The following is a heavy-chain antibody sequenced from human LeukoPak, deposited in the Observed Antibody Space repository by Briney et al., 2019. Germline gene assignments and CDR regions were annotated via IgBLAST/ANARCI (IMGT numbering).Heavy chain of an antibody. D-gene: IGHD2-2*01. CDR2: ISGSGGST. V-gene: IGHV3-23*01. CDR3: ARDIVVVPAAIQYYYYYYGMDV. J-gene: IGHJ6*02. Sequence: GGSLRLSCAASGFTFSSYAMSWVRQAPGKGLEWVSGISGSGGSTYYADSVKGRFTISRDNSKNTLYLQMNSLRAEDTAVYYCARDIVVVPAAIQYYYYYYGMDVWGQGTTVTVSS. CDR1: GFTFSSYA.